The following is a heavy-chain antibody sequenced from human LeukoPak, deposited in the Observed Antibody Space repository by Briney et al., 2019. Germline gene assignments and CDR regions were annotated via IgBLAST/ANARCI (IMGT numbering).Heavy chain of an antibody. CDR2: IYPGDSDT. Sequence: GESLKISCKGSGYSFTSYWTGRVRQMPGKGLEWMGIIYPGDSDTTYSPSFQGQVTISVDKSISTAYLQWSSLKASDTAMYFCAKGNGFYFDYWGQGTLVTVSS. V-gene: IGHV5-51*01. D-gene: IGHD3-3*01. CDR1: GYSFTSYW. CDR3: AKGNGFYFDY. J-gene: IGHJ4*02.